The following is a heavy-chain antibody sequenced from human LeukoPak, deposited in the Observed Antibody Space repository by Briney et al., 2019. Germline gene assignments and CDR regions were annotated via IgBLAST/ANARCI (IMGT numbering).Heavy chain of an antibody. Sequence: ASLKVSCKVSGYTFTDYYMHWVQQAPGKRLEWMGLVDPEDGETIYAEKFHGRVTITADASTDTAYMELSSLRSEDTAVYYCATVGILMVYAAWGQGTLVTVSS. CDR2: VDPEDGET. CDR3: ATVGILMVYAA. V-gene: IGHV1-69-2*01. J-gene: IGHJ4*02. CDR1: GYTFTDYY. D-gene: IGHD2-8*01.